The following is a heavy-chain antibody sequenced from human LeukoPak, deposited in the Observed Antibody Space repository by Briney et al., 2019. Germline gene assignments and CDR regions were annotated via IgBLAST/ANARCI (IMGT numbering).Heavy chain of an antibody. D-gene: IGHD1-7*01. CDR2: IYHSGST. V-gene: IGHV4-30-2*01. J-gene: IGHJ4*02. Sequence: PSQTLSLTCAVSGGSISSGGYSWSWIRQPPGKGLEWIGYIYHSGSTYYNPPLKSRVTISVDRSKNQFSLKLSSVTAADTAVYYCARGNYYFDYWGQGTLVTVSS. CDR3: ARGNYYFDY. CDR1: GGSISSGGYS.